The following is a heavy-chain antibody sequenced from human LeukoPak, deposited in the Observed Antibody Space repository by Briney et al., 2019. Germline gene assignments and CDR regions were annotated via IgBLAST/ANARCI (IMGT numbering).Heavy chain of an antibody. J-gene: IGHJ4*02. D-gene: IGHD1-26*01. CDR3: ARSGATTINPFDY. CDR1: GGSISSGGYY. V-gene: IGHV4-31*03. Sequence: SETLSLTCTVSGGSISSGGYYWSWIRQHPGKGLEWIGYIYYSGSTYYNPSLKSRVTISVDTSKNQFSLKLSSVTAADTAVYYCARSGATTINPFDYWGQGTLVTVSS. CDR2: IYYSGST.